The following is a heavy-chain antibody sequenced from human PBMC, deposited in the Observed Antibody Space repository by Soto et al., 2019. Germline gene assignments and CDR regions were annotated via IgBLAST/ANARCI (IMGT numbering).Heavy chain of an antibody. CDR3: ARAGPGDYDY. CDR2: INHSGST. Sequence: SETLSLTCAVYGGSFSGYYWSWIRQPPGKGLEWIGEINHSGSTNYNPSLKSRVTISVDTSKNQFSLKLRFVTAADTAVYYCARAGPGDYDYWGQGTLVTVSS. CDR1: GGSFSGYY. V-gene: IGHV4-34*01. J-gene: IGHJ4*02.